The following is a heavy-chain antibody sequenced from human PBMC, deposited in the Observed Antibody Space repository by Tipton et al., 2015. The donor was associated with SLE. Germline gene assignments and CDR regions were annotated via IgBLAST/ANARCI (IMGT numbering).Heavy chain of an antibody. D-gene: IGHD1-1*01. CDR1: GGSFSGYY. CDR2: IYYSGST. CDR3: STVRYDYGMDV. J-gene: IGHJ6*02. Sequence: TLSLTCAVYGGSFSGYYWNWIRQSPGKGLEWIGSIYYSGSTYYNPSLKSRVTISVDTSKNQFSLKLSSVTAADTAVYYCSTVRYDYGMDVWGQGTTVTVSS. V-gene: IGHV4-34*01.